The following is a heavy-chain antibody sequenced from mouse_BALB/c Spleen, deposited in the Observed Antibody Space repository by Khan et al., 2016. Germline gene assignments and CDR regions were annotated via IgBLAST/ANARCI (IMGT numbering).Heavy chain of an antibody. Sequence: QVQLKQSGPGLVAPSQSLSITCTVSGFSLTGYGVNWVRQPPGKGLEWLGKIWADGRTDYNSVLKSRVSTSKDNSKSQVVLKMNSRQTDDTANYYCASDYDGFAYWGQGTLVIVSA. CDR3: ASDYDGFAY. J-gene: IGHJ3*01. CDR2: IWADGRT. D-gene: IGHD2-12*01. V-gene: IGHV2-6-7*01. CDR1: GFSLTGYG.